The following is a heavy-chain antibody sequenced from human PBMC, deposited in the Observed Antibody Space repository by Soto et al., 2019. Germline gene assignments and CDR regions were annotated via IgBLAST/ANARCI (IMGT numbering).Heavy chain of an antibody. V-gene: IGHV4-34*01. D-gene: IGHD3-22*01. CDR3: ARVNDYDSSGPFDY. J-gene: IGHJ4*02. CDR1: GGSFSGYY. CDR2: INHSGST. Sequence: SETLSLTCAVYGGSFSGYYWSWIRQPPGKGLEWIGEINHSGSTNYNPSLKSRVTISVDTSKNQFSLKLSSVTAADTAVYYCARVNDYDSSGPFDYWGQGTLVTVSS.